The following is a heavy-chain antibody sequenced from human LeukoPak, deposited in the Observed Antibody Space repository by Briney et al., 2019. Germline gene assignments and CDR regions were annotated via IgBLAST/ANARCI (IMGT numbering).Heavy chain of an antibody. J-gene: IGHJ4*02. CDR3: ARARMVRGVPFDY. CDR1: GGSISSGDYY. Sequence: SETLSLTCTVSGGSISSGDYYWSWIRQPPGKGLEWIGEINHSGSTNYNPSLKSRVTISVDTSKNQFSLKLSSVTAADTAVYYCARARMVRGVPFDYWGQGTLVTVSS. D-gene: IGHD3-10*01. CDR2: INHSGST. V-gene: IGHV4-39*07.